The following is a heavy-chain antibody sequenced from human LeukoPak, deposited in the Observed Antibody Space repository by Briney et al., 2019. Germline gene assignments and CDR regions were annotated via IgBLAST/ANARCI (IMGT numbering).Heavy chain of an antibody. Sequence: ASVKVSCKASGYTFTGYYMHWVRQAPGQGLEWMGWINPNTGGTNYAQKFQGRVTMTRDTSISTAYMELSRLRSDDTAVYYCASRNWNYVGIDYWGQGTLVTVSS. V-gene: IGHV1-2*02. J-gene: IGHJ4*02. D-gene: IGHD1-7*01. CDR2: INPNTGGT. CDR1: GYTFTGYY. CDR3: ASRNWNYVGIDY.